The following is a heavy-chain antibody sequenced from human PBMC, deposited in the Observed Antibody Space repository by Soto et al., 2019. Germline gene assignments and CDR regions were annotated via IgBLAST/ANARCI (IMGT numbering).Heavy chain of an antibody. J-gene: IGHJ6*02. CDR2: ITGNGGST. D-gene: IGHD6-19*01. CDR1: GFRFSTYG. CDR3: AKDQFSSGWYNDYYYGLNV. V-gene: IGHV3-23*01. Sequence: LRLSCAASGFRFSTYGMIWVRQAPGKGLEWVSAITGNGGSTFYGDSVKGRFTISRDNSRNTLYLQMNSLRAEDTAVYYCAKDQFSSGWYNDYYYGLNVWGQGTTVTVSS.